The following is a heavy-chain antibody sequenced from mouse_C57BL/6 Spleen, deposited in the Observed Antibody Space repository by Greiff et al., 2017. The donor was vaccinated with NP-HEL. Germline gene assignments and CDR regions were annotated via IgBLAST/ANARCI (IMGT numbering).Heavy chain of an antibody. Sequence: EVKLQESGAELVRPGASVKLSCTASGFNIKDDYMHWVKQRPAQGLEWIGWIDPENGDTEYASKFQGKATITADPSSNTAYLQLSSLTSEDTAVYYCTPRQLSPWFAYWGQGTLVTVAA. CDR3: TPRQLSPWFAY. CDR2: IDPENGDT. V-gene: IGHV14-4*01. J-gene: IGHJ3*01. D-gene: IGHD3-2*02. CDR1: GFNIKDDY.